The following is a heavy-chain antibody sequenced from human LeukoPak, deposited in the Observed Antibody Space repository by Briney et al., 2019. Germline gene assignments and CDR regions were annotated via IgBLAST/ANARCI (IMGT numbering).Heavy chain of an antibody. Sequence: SETLSLTCSVSGDSISTSSYYWGWIRQPPGKGLEWIGTIYYSGSTYYNPSLTSRVTISVDTSKNQFSLKLSSVAAADTAVYYCARHKDYYYSYMDVWGKGTTVTISS. V-gene: IGHV4-39*01. CDR2: IYYSGST. CDR1: GDSISTSSYY. J-gene: IGHJ6*03. CDR3: ARHKDYYYSYMDV.